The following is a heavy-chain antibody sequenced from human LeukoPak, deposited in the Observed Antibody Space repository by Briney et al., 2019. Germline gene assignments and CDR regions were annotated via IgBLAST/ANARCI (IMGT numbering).Heavy chain of an antibody. J-gene: IGHJ5*02. CDR2: ISSSSSSYI. D-gene: IGHD2-21*02. CDR1: GFTFSSYS. V-gene: IGHV3-21*01. Sequence: PGGSLRLSCAASGFTFSSYSMNWVRQAPGKGLEWVSSISSSSSSYIYYADSVKGRFTISRDNAKNSLYLQMNSLRAEDTAVYYCARDEGCGGDCYWYNWFDPWGQGTLVTVSS. CDR3: ARDEGCGGDCYWYNWFDP.